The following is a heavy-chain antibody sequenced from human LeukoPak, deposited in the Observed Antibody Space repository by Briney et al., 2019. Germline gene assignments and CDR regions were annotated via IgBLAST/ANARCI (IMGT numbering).Heavy chain of an antibody. CDR3: ARGLRSDHLSGHY. CDR1: GYTFTSYD. V-gene: IGHV1-8*01. Sequence: EASVKVSCKASGYTFTSYDINWVRPATGQGLEWMGWMNPNSGNTGYAQKFQGRVTMTRNTSISTAYVELSSLRSEDTAVYYCARGLRSDHLSGHYWGQGTLVTVSS. CDR2: MNPNSGNT. J-gene: IGHJ4*02.